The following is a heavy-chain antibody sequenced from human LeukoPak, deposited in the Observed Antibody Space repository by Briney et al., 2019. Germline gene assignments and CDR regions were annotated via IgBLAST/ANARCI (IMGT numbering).Heavy chain of an antibody. D-gene: IGHD3-22*01. CDR1: GYDFTSCA. CDR2: INAGNGNT. J-gene: IGHJ3*02. V-gene: IGHV1-3*01. CDR3: AKDEKGYYHDTSGYPDAFDI. Sequence: ASVKVSCKASGYDFTSCAMHWVRQAPGQRLEWMGWINAGNGNTKYSQKFQDRVTVTRDTSTSTAYMELSSLRSEDTAVYYCAKDEKGYYHDTSGYPDAFDIWGQGTMVTVSS.